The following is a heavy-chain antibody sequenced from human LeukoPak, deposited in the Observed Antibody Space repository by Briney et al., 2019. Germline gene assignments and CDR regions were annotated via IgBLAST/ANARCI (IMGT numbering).Heavy chain of an antibody. V-gene: IGHV1-46*01. CDR2: INPSGGST. Sequence: ASVKVSCKASGYTFTSYYMHWVRQAPGQGLEWMGIINPSGGSTSYAQKFQGRVTMTRDTSTSTVYMELSSLRSEDTAVYYCARDLGGDYYDSSGYPRGAFDIWGQGTMVTVSS. J-gene: IGHJ3*02. CDR3: ARDLGGDYYDSSGYPRGAFDI. CDR1: GYTFTSYY. D-gene: IGHD3-22*01.